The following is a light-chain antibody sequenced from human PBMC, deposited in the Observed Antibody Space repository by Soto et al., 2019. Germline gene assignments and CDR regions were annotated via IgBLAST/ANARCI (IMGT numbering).Light chain of an antibody. Sequence: EILLTQSPVTMSLSPGERATLACRASQSVSSRNLAWYQQTPGQAPRLLIYGASSRATGITDRFRVSGSGMDFTRTITRREHEDYVVYFCQLYGSSPRFTFGPGTRVDMK. CDR3: QLYGSSPRFT. V-gene: IGKV3-20*01. CDR1: QSVSSRN. CDR2: GAS. J-gene: IGKJ3*01.